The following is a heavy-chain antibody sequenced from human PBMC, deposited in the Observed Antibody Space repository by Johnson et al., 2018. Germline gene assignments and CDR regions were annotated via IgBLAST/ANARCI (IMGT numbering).Heavy chain of an antibody. V-gene: IGHV1-8*01. Sequence: VQLVESGAEVKKPGASVKVSCKASGYTFTSYDINWVRQATGQGLGWMGWMNSNSVHTGYSQNFQGRVIMTRSTSIGTAYTDLNSLRVEDTAVYYCAREPWVESPTYFYYMDVWGEGTTVTVSS. CDR2: MNSNSVHT. CDR1: GYTFTSYD. CDR3: AREPWVESPTYFYYMDV. J-gene: IGHJ6*03. D-gene: IGHD1-1*01.